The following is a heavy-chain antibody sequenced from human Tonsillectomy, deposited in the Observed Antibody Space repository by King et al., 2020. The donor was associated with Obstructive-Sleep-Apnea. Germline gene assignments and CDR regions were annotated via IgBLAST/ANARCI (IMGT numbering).Heavy chain of an antibody. D-gene: IGHD1-26*01. CDR1: GFTFSNDG. CDR3: ARGGSYWYFDL. CDR2: IRYDGSTK. J-gene: IGHJ2*01. V-gene: IGHV3-30*02. Sequence: VQLVESGVGVVQPGGSLRLSCASSGFTFSNDGMHWVRQAPGKGLEWVAFIRYDGSTKYYVESVKGRFTISRDDSKNTRYLQMTSLRAEDTAVYYCARGGSYWYFDLWGRGTLVTVSS.